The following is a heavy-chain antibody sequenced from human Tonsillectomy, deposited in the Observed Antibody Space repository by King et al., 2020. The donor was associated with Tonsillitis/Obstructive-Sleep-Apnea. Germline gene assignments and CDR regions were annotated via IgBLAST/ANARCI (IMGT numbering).Heavy chain of an antibody. CDR3: ASTVAGYFYHYMDA. V-gene: IGHV3-53*01. CDR2: IYSAGTT. D-gene: IGHD6-19*01. J-gene: IGHJ6*03. CDR1: GFTVSSNY. Sequence: EVQLVESGGGLIQPGGSLRLSCAASGFTVSSNYMNWVRQAPGKGLEWVSMIYSAGTTYYADSVKGRFTISRDNSKNTLYLQMNSLRAEDTAVYFCASTVAGYFYHYMDAWGKGTTVTVSS.